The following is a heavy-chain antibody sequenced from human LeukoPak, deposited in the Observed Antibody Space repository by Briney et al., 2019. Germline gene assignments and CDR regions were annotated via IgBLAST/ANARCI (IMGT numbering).Heavy chain of an antibody. CDR3: ARVALYNWNDVAWFDP. V-gene: IGHV4-4*07. J-gene: IGHJ5*02. CDR2: MYTTGST. CDR1: GGSISSYY. Sequence: PSETLSLTCTVSGGSISSYYWSWIRQPAGKGLEWIGRMYTTGSTNYNPSLQSRVTMSVDTSKNQFSLKLSSVTAADTAVYYCARVALYNWNDVAWFDPWGQGTLVTVSS. D-gene: IGHD1-1*01.